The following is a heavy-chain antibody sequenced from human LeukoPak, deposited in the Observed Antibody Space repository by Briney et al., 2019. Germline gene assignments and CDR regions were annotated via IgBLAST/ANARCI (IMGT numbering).Heavy chain of an antibody. CDR3: AKDQGAYYDFWSGLSPNWFDP. Sequence: GGSLRLSCAASGFTFDDYGMGWVRQAPGKGLEWVSGINWNGGNTAYADSVKGRFTVSRDNSKNTLYLQMNSLRAEDTAVYYCAKDQGAYYDFWSGLSPNWFDPWGQGTLVTVSS. V-gene: IGHV3-20*04. CDR1: GFTFDDYG. J-gene: IGHJ5*02. D-gene: IGHD3-3*01. CDR2: INWNGGNT.